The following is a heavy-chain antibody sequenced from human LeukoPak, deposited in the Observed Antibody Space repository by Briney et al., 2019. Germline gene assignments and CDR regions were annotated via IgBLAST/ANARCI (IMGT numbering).Heavy chain of an antibody. V-gene: IGHV3-21*04. CDR2: ISSLSNYI. CDR3: AKDRDTAMVRDY. Sequence: PGGSLRLSCAASGFTFSSYSMNWVRQAPGKGLEWVSSISSLSNYIYYEDSVKGRFTISRDYAKNSLYLQMNSLRAEDTAVYYCAKDRDTAMVRDYWGQGTLVTVSS. J-gene: IGHJ4*02. CDR1: GFTFSSYS. D-gene: IGHD5-18*01.